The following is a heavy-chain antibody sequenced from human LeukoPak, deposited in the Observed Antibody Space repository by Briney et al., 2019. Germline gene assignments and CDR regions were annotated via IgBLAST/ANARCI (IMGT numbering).Heavy chain of an antibody. CDR2: IRYDGSNK. V-gene: IGHV3-30*02. CDR3: ARQVVEATFQYYFDY. CDR1: GFTFSSYG. D-gene: IGHD1-26*01. J-gene: IGHJ4*02. Sequence: GGSLRLSCAASGFTFSSYGMHWVRQAPGKGLEWVAFIRYDGSNKYYADSVKGRFTISRDNSKNTLYLQMNSLRAEDTAVYYCARQVVEATFQYYFDYWGQGTLVTVSS.